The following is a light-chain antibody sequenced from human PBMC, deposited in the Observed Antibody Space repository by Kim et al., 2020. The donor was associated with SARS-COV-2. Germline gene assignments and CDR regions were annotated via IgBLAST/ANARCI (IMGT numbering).Light chain of an antibody. CDR1: QSVDSNY. Sequence: EIVLTQSPATLSLSPGERATLSCRASQSVDSNYLAWFQQKPGQAPRLLIYVASSSATGIPDRFSGSGSGTDFTLTISRLVPEDFAVYYCQQYGSSPYTFGQGTKLEIK. CDR2: VAS. V-gene: IGKV3-20*01. J-gene: IGKJ2*01. CDR3: QQYGSSPYT.